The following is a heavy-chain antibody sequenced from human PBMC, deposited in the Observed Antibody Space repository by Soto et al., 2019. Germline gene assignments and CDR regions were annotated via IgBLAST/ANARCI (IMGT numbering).Heavy chain of an antibody. D-gene: IGHD3-22*01. CDR3: AAHDSGGYYAEY. J-gene: IGHJ4*02. CDR2: IHYSGST. CDR1: GDSVTFGDYY. Sequence: QLQRQEPGPGLVKPSEPLSLTGTVSGDSVTFGDYYWGWIPQPPGRGLEWIGSIHYSGSTYYNPSLKSRVTISGDTSKKQFSLKLTSVTAADAAVYYCAAHDSGGYYAEYWGQGTLVTVSA. V-gene: IGHV4-39*01.